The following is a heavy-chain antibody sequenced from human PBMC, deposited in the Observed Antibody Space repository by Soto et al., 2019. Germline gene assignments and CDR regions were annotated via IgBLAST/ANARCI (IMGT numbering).Heavy chain of an antibody. D-gene: IGHD3-10*01. CDR1: GFTFSSYS. CDR2: ISSSSSYI. J-gene: IGHJ4*02. Sequence: ESGGGLVKPGGSLRLSCAASGFTFSSYSMNWVRQAPGKGLEWVSSISSSSSYIYYADSVKGRFTISRDNAKNSLYLQMNSLRAEDTAVYYCARGIRGVRGVTPLGYWGQGTLVTVSS. CDR3: ARGIRGVRGVTPLGY. V-gene: IGHV3-21*01.